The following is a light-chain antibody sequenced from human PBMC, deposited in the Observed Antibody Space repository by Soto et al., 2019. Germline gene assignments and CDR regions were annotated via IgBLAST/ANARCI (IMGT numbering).Light chain of an antibody. V-gene: IGKV3-15*01. J-gene: IGKJ2*01. CDR2: SAS. CDR1: HSVSNN. CDR3: QQYSDLPT. Sequence: SPASVSMYPGEKASLSCRASHSVSNNLAWYQQKPGQAPRLLIYSASTRATGIAARFSGRGSGTEFTLTIAGLQSEDFAIYYCQQYSDLPTFCQGTK.